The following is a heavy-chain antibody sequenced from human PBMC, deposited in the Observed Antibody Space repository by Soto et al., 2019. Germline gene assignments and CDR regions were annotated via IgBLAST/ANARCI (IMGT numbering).Heavy chain of an antibody. J-gene: IGHJ4*02. Sequence: PGGSLGLSCAASGFTFSRYSMTWAGQAPGKGLEWVSSISSSSSYIYYADSVKGRFTISRENAKNSLYLQMNSLRAEDTAVYYCARDLGSSGWCYFDYWGQGNLGTLS. CDR3: ARDLGSSGWCYFDY. V-gene: IGHV3-21*01. D-gene: IGHD6-19*01. CDR1: GFTFSRYS. CDR2: ISSSSSYI.